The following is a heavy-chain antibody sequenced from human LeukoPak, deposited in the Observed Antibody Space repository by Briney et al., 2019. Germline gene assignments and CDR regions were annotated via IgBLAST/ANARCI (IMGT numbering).Heavy chain of an antibody. V-gene: IGHV1-69*05. D-gene: IGHD2-2*01. CDR2: IIPIFGTA. J-gene: IGHJ4*02. CDR3: ARVHCSSTSCPLYYFDY. CDR1: GGTFSSYA. Sequence: SVKVSCKASGGTFSSYAISWVRQAPGQGLEWMGRIIPIFGTANYAQKFQGRVTIITDESTSTAYMELSSLRSEDTAVYYCARVHCSSTSCPLYYFDYWGQGTLVTVSS.